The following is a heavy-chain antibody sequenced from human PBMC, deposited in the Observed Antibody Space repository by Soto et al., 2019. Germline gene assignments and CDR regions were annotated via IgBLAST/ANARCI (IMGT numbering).Heavy chain of an antibody. J-gene: IGHJ4*02. V-gene: IGHV1-69*01. CDR2: IIPIFGTA. D-gene: IGHD3-22*01. CDR1: GGTFSSYA. CDR3: ARDKVFYYDSSGYYFDY. Sequence: QVQLVQSGAEVKKPGSSVKVSCNASGGTFSSYAISWVRQAPGQGLEWMGGIIPIFGTANYAQKFQGRVTITADESTSTAYMELSSLRSEDTAVYYCARDKVFYYDSSGYYFDYWGQGTLVTVSS.